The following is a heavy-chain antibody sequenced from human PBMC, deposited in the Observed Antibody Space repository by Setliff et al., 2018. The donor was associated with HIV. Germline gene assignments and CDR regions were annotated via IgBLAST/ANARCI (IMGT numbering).Heavy chain of an antibody. CDR1: DGSISSSSYY. D-gene: IGHD3-3*01. CDR3: ARQSGYTRGWDIFGLVAGSFDI. J-gene: IGHJ3*02. Sequence: PSETLSLTCNVSDGSISSSSYYWAWIRQPPGKGLEWIGTIYYSGNTYYRPSLKSRVTVSIDTSKNQFSLRLNSVTAADTAVNYCARQSGYTRGWDIFGLVAGSFDIWGQGTMVTVSS. V-gene: IGHV4-39*01. CDR2: IYYSGNT.